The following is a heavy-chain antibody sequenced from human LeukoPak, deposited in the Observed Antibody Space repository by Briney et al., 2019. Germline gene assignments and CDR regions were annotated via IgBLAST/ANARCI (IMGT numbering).Heavy chain of an antibody. CDR1: GGTFSSYA. D-gene: IGHD3-22*01. CDR3: ASSYDSFDY. J-gene: IGHJ4*02. CDR2: IIPIFGTA. Sequence: SVKVSCKASGGTFSSYAISWVRQAPGQGLEWMGGIIPIFGTANYAQKFQGRVTITADKSTSTAYMELRSLRSDDTAVYYCASSYDSFDYWGQGTLVTVSS. V-gene: IGHV1-69*06.